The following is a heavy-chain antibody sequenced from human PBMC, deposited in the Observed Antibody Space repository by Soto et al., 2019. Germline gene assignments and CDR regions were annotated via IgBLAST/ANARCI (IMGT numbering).Heavy chain of an antibody. CDR3: ARPVLNIVATIGGPFDY. D-gene: IGHD5-12*01. CDR1: GYTFTSYA. Sequence: QVQLVQSGAEVKKPGASVKVSCKASGYTFTSYAMHWVRQAPGQRLEWMGWINAGNGNTKYSQKFQGRVTITRDTSASTAYMELSSLRSEDTAVYYCARPVLNIVATIGGPFDYWGQVTLVTVSS. J-gene: IGHJ4*02. V-gene: IGHV1-3*01. CDR2: INAGNGNT.